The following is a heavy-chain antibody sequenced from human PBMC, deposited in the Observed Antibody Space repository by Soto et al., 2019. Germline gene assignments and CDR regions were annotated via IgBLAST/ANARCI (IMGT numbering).Heavy chain of an antibody. J-gene: IGHJ5*02. Sequence: PGGSLRLSCAASGFTFSSYWMSWVRQAPGKGLEWVANIKQDGSEKYYVDSVKGRFTISRDNAKNSLYLQMNSLRAEDTAVYYCASNYYGSGSNWFDPWGQGTLVTVSS. V-gene: IGHV3-7*01. CDR3: ASNYYGSGSNWFDP. CDR2: IKQDGSEK. D-gene: IGHD3-10*01. CDR1: GFTFSSYW.